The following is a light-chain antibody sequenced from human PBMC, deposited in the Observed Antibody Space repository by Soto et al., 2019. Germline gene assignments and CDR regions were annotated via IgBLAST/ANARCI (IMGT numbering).Light chain of an antibody. CDR1: QTISTY. CDR2: DAS. CDR3: QHYGPSPGYT. V-gene: IGKV1-39*01. J-gene: IGKJ2*01. Sequence: DIQMTQSPSSLSASVGDRVTITCRASQTISTYLNWYQQKPGKAPRLLIYDASSLLSGVPSRFSGSGSGTDFTLTITRLEPEDFAVYYCQHYGPSPGYTFGHGTKLEIK.